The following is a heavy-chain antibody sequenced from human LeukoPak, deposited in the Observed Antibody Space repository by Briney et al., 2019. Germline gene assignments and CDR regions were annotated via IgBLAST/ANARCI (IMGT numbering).Heavy chain of an antibody. V-gene: IGHV4-34*01. CDR2: INHSGST. D-gene: IGHD6-19*01. Sequence: NSSETLSLTCAVYGGSFSGYYWSWIRQPPGKGLEWIGEINHSGSTNYNPSLKSRVTISVDTSKNQFSLKLSSVTAADTAVYYCARGRGRQWLVRGYWFDPWGQGTLVTVSS. J-gene: IGHJ5*02. CDR3: ARGRGRQWLVRGYWFDP. CDR1: GGSFSGYY.